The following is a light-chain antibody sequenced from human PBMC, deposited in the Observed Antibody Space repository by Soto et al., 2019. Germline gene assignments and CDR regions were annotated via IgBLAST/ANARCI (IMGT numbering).Light chain of an antibody. Sequence: DIQMTQFPSTLSASVGDRVTITCRASQSIRSWLAWYQQKPGKAPKLLIYDGSSLQSGVPSGFSGSGYGTEFTLTITRLQPDDFATYYCQQYSAYPYTFGPRTKVETK. CDR3: QQYSAYPYT. CDR2: DGS. CDR1: QSIRSW. V-gene: IGKV1-5*01. J-gene: IGKJ2*01.